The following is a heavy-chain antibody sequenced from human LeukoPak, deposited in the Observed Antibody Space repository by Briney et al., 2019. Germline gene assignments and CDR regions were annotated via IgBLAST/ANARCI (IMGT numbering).Heavy chain of an antibody. CDR2: ISSSSSYI. D-gene: IGHD3-10*01. CDR1: GLTFSSYS. V-gene: IGHV3-21*01. Sequence: GGSLRLSCAASGLTFSSYSMNWVRQAPGKGLEWVSSISSSSSYIYYADSVKGRFTISRDNAKNSLYLQMNSLRAEDTAVYYCARDRPDYYGSGRAFDIWGQGTMVTVSS. CDR3: ARDRPDYYGSGRAFDI. J-gene: IGHJ3*02.